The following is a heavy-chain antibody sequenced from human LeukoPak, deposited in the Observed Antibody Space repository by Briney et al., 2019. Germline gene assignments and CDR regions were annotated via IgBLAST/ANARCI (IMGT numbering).Heavy chain of an antibody. D-gene: IGHD2-15*01. CDR1: GASISSGSYF. V-gene: IGHV4-31*03. CDR2: ISYSGSP. CDR3: ARLFCSGASCSRGGGFDY. Sequence: PSETLSLTCTVSGASISSGSYFWTWVRQHPGKGLEWIGYISYSGSPYYSPSLESRVTISADTSQNQFSLKLNSVTAADTAIYYCARLFCSGASCSRGGGFDYWGQGTLVTVSS. J-gene: IGHJ4*02.